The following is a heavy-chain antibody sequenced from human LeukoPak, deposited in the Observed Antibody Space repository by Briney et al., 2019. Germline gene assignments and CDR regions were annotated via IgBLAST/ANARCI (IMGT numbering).Heavy chain of an antibody. CDR2: ISGSGDTT. Sequence: GGSQRLSCAASGFTFSSYSMNWVRQAPGKGLEWVSAISGSGDTTYYADSVKGRFTISRDNSRNTLYLEIHSLRAEDAAVYNCAKDHNYASGSSYLVGPHYYYMDVWGKGTTVTISS. CDR3: AKDHNYASGSSYLVGPHYYYMDV. CDR1: GFTFSSYS. J-gene: IGHJ6*03. D-gene: IGHD3-10*01. V-gene: IGHV3-23*01.